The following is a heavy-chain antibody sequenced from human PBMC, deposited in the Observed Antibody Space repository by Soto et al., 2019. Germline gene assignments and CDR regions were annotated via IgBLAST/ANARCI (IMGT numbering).Heavy chain of an antibody. CDR3: ARGRTVRNYADDSSDYFYFFDY. CDR1: GDSISTFY. Sequence: SETLSLSCTVSGDSISTFYWGWMRQSPGKELEWIGYVYYTGSTNYNPSLKSRVTISVDRSKNQFSLKLTSANAADTAVYYCARGRTVRNYADDSSDYFYFFDYWGQGTQVTVSS. V-gene: IGHV4-59*01. D-gene: IGHD3-22*01. CDR2: VYYTGST. J-gene: IGHJ4*02.